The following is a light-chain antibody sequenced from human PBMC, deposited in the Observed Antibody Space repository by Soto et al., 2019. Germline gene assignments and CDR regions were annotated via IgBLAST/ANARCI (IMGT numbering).Light chain of an antibody. CDR2: DAS. V-gene: IGKV3-11*01. J-gene: IGKJ4*01. Sequence: EIVLTQSPATLSLSPGDTATLSCRASQNINNYLAWYQQKPGQAPRLLIYDASNRATGIPQRFSGRGSGTDFPLTISSLEPEDFAVYYCQQRTDWPPLTFGGGTNVEVK. CDR3: QQRTDWPPLT. CDR1: QNINNY.